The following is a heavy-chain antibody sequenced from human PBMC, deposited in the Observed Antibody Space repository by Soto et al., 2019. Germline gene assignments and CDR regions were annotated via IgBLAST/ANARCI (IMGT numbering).Heavy chain of an antibody. CDR1: GGSISRYYYY. V-gene: IGHV4-61*01. CDR2: IYYTGST. Sequence: SETLSPTCTLSGGSISRYYYYWSWNRQAPGKGLEWIGYIYYTGSTNYNPSLKSRVTISVDTSKNQFSLKLSSVTAADTAVYYCATGTLHTYGLNWFDPWGQGTLVTVS. J-gene: IGHJ5*02. CDR3: ATGTLHTYGLNWFDP. D-gene: IGHD5-18*01.